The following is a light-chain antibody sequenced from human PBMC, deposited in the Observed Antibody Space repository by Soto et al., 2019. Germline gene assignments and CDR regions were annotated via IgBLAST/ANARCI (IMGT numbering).Light chain of an antibody. CDR2: DTS. V-gene: IGKV3-20*01. J-gene: IGKJ5*01. Sequence: EIVLTQSPATLSLSPGERATLSCRASQIVKTFLVRYQQRPGQAPTLLIYDTSSSASGLADRFSGGSSGTDFPLTISRLATEYFAVFYRQQYGTSEIIFGQGTRLEIK. CDR1: QIVKTF. CDR3: QQYGTSEII.